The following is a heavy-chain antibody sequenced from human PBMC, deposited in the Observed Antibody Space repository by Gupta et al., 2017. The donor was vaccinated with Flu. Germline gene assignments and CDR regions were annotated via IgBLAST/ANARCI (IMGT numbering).Heavy chain of an antibody. CDR1: GGPFTDYY. D-gene: IGHD2-2*01. CDR3: ARVRYQLHLNS. CDR2: INHSGSA. Sequence: GGPFTDYYWSWIRQSPGKGLEWIGEINHSGSATYNPSLKSRVTISIDTSRNQFSLNLKSVTAADSALYYCARVRYQLHLNSWGQGTLVTVSS. J-gene: IGHJ5*02. V-gene: IGHV4-34*01.